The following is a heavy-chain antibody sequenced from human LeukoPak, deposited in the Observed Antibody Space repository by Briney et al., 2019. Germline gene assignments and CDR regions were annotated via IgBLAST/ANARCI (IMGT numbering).Heavy chain of an antibody. CDR3: ASSQGAPGDAFDI. D-gene: IGHD3-10*01. CDR1: GFTFSSYG. Sequence: GGSLRLSCAASGFTFSSYGMHWVRQAPGKGLEWVAFIRYDGSNKYYADSVKGRFTISRDNSKNTLYLQMNSLKASDTAMFYCASSQGAPGDAFDIWGQGTMVTVSS. V-gene: IGHV3-30*02. CDR2: IRYDGSNK. J-gene: IGHJ3*02.